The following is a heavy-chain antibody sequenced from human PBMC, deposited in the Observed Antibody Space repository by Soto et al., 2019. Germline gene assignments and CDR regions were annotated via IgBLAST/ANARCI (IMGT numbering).Heavy chain of an antibody. CDR3: ARDGFYAGSGRYSYAYSPPRYYAMDV. V-gene: IGHV1-18*01. CDR1: GYTFTNYG. D-gene: IGHD5-18*01. CDR2: ISAYNDDT. J-gene: IGHJ6*02. Sequence: ASVKVSCKTSGYTFTNYGISWVRQAPGQGLEWMGWISAYNDDTKYAQKLQGRVTMTTDTSTSTAYMELRSLRSDDTAIYYCARDGFYAGSGRYSYAYSPPRYYAMDVRGQGTTVTVSS.